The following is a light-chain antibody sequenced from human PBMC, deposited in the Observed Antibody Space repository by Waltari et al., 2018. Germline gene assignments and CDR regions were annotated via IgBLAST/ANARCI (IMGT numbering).Light chain of an antibody. V-gene: IGLV2-14*03. Sequence: QSALTQPASVSGSPGQSITISCTGTSSDVGGYNSVSWYQDHPGQAPKVIIYDVGDRPSGISERSAGSKSGNTASLTISGLQAEDEADYYCSSQSSDNVVLFGGGTKLTVL. J-gene: IGLJ2*01. CDR2: DVG. CDR1: SSDVGGYNS. CDR3: SSQSSDNVVL.